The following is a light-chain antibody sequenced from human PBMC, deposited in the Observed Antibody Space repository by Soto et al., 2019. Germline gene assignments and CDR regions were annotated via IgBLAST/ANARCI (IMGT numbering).Light chain of an antibody. CDR2: EVS. CDR1: SSDVGSYRF. Sequence: QSALTQPPSASGSPGQSVTISCTGTSSDVGSYRFVSWYQQHPGKAPKLLIYEVSKRPSGVPDRFSASTSGNTASLTVSGLQADDEADYYCSSYAGSSNVFGTGTKLTVL. CDR3: SSYAGSSNV. J-gene: IGLJ1*01. V-gene: IGLV2-8*01.